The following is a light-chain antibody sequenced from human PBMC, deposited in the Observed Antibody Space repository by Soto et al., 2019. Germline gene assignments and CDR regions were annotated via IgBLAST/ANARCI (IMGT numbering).Light chain of an antibody. CDR2: LGS. V-gene: IGKV2-28*01. Sequence: EIVLTQSPGTLSLSPGERATLSCRASQSVSSSYLVWHQQKPGQSPQLLIYLGSNRASGVPDRFSGSGSGTDFTLKISRVEAEDVGVYYCMQALQTPLTVGGGTKVDIK. CDR1: QSVSSSY. J-gene: IGKJ4*01. CDR3: MQALQTPLT.